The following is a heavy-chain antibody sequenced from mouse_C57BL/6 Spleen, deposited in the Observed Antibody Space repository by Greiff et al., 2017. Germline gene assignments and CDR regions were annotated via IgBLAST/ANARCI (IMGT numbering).Heavy chain of an antibody. J-gene: IGHJ4*01. CDR1: GYAFSSYW. Sequence: VQLQQSGAELVKPGASVKISCKASGYAFSSYWMNWVKQRPGKGLEWIGQIYPGDGDTNYNGKFKGKATLTADKSSSTAYMQLSSLTSEDSAVYFGARGGSNEEYYYAMDYWGQGTSVTVSS. V-gene: IGHV1-80*01. CDR2: IYPGDGDT. CDR3: ARGGSNEEYYYAMDY. D-gene: IGHD2-5*01.